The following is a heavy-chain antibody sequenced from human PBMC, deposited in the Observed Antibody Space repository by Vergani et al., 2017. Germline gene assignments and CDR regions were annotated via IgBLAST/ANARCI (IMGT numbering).Heavy chain of an antibody. D-gene: IGHD6-13*01. J-gene: IGHJ4*02. CDR1: GGSFSGYY. Sequence: QVQLQQWGAGLLKPSETLSLTCAVYGGSFSGYYWSWIRQPPGKGLEWIGEINHSGSTNYNPSLKSRVTISVDRSKNQFSLKLSSVTAADTAVYYCARAGSSWYYFGLWGQGTLVTVSS. V-gene: IGHV4-34*01. CDR2: INHSGST. CDR3: ARAGSSWYYFGL.